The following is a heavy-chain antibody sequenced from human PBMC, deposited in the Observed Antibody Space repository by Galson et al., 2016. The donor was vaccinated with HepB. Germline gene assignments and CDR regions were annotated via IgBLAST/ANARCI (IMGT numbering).Heavy chain of an antibody. V-gene: IGHV3-7*01. J-gene: IGHJ4*02. Sequence: SLRLSCAASAFSFSTYGMSWVRQAPGKGLEWVASIKQDGGDKYYLDSVKGRFTISRDNAKNSLYLQMNSLRAEDTAVYYCARGRAYFDYWGQGTLVTVSS. CDR2: IKQDGGDK. CDR1: AFSFSTYG. CDR3: ARGRAYFDY.